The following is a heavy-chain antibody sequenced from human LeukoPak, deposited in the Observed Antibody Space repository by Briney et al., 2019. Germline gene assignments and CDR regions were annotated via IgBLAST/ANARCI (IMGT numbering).Heavy chain of an antibody. CDR3: AKDRGDYGSLDY. D-gene: IGHD4-17*01. CDR1: GFTFSSYG. Sequence: PGGSLRLSCAASGFTFSSYGMSWVRQAPGKGLEWVSAISGSGGSTYYADSVKGRFTISRDNSKNTLYLQMNSLRAEDTAVYYCAKDRGDYGSLDYWGQGTLVTVSS. V-gene: IGHV3-23*01. J-gene: IGHJ4*02. CDR2: ISGSGGST.